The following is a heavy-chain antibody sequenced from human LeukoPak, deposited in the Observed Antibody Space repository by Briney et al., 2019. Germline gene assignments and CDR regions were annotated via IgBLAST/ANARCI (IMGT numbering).Heavy chain of an antibody. CDR3: ARGSHSNIVPSYFDY. V-gene: IGHV3-11*06. D-gene: IGHD3-16*02. CDR1: GFAFSDYY. CDR2: ISSTTIYT. Sequence: GGSLRLSCAASGFAFSDYYMSWIRQAPGKGLEWVSYISSTTIYTNYADSVEGRFTISRDNAKNSLYLQMNSLRAEDTAVYYCARGSHSNIVPSYFDYWGQGTLVTVSS. J-gene: IGHJ4*02.